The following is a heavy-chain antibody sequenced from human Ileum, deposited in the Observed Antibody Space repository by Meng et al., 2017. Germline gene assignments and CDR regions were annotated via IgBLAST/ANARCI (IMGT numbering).Heavy chain of an antibody. CDR2: VYNTGSS. J-gene: IGHJ4*02. CDR3: ARGPPADS. CDR1: GASVSSDY. V-gene: IGHV4-59*02. Sequence: QVQLQESGPGLGKPSETLSLTCSVSGASVSSDYWSWIRQPPGKGLEWIAYVYNTGSSNYNPSLKSRVTISVDTSSNQFSLRLTSVTAADTAVYYCARGPPADSWGPGILVTVSS.